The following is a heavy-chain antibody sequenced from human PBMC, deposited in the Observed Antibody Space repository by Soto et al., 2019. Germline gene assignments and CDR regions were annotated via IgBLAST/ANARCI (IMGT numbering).Heavy chain of an antibody. CDR1: GYSFTTYW. CDR2: IYPGDSDT. V-gene: IGHV5-51*01. CDR3: ARYSGYDPNRPMPGGYYFDY. J-gene: IGHJ4*02. D-gene: IGHD5-12*01. Sequence: PGESLKISCRGFGYSFTTYWIGWVRQMPGKGLEWMGIIYPGDSDTRYSPSFQGQITFSADKSISTAYMQWSSLKASDPAMYYCARYSGYDPNRPMPGGYYFDYWGLGTLVTVSS.